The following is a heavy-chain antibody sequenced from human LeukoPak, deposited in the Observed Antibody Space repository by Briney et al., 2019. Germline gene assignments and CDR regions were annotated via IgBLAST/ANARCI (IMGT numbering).Heavy chain of an antibody. Sequence: SETLSLTCTVSGGSISSYYWSWIRQPPGKGLEWIGYIYYSGSTNYKPSLKSRVTISVDTSKNQFSLKLSSVTAADTAVYYCARQLYSSGWSDYWGQGTLVTVSS. D-gene: IGHD6-19*01. J-gene: IGHJ4*02. CDR3: ARQLYSSGWSDY. V-gene: IGHV4-59*08. CDR1: GGSISSYY. CDR2: IYYSGST.